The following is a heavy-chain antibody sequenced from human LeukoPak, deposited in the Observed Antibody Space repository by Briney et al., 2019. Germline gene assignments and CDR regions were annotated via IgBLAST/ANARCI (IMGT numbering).Heavy chain of an antibody. CDR3: AKGGYCSGGSCQPDYYYYMDV. D-gene: IGHD2-15*01. V-gene: IGHV3-23*01. J-gene: IGHJ6*03. CDR1: GGSFSGYY. Sequence: PSETLSLTCAVYGGSFSGYYWSWVRQAPGKGLEWVSAISGSGGSTYYADSVKGRFTISRDNSKNTLYLQMNSLRAEDTAVYYCAKGGYCSGGSCQPDYYYYMDVWGKGTTVTVSS. CDR2: ISGSGGST.